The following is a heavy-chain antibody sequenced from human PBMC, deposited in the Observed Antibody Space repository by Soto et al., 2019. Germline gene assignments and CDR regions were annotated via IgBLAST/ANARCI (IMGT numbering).Heavy chain of an antibody. CDR2: ISAYNGNT. V-gene: IGHV1-18*01. CDR3: ARDLSSSWYRYWFDP. CDR1: GYTFTSYG. D-gene: IGHD6-13*01. Sequence: ASVKVSCKASGYTFTSYGISWVRQAPGQGLEWMGWISAYNGNTNYARKLQGRVTMTTDTSTSTAYMELRSLRSGDTAVYYCARDLSSSWYRYWFDPWGQGTLVTVSS. J-gene: IGHJ5*02.